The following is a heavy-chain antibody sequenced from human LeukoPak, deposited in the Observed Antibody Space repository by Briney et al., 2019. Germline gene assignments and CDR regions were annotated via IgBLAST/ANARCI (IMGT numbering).Heavy chain of an antibody. CDR2: ISSSSSYI. J-gene: IGHJ6*03. CDR3: ANLTPSGILTGYPVGGVADYYYMDV. Sequence: GGSLRLSCAASGFTFSSYSMNWVRQAPGKGLEWVSSISSSSSYIYYADSVKGRFTISRDNAKNSLYLQMNSLRAEDTAVYYCANLTPSGILTGYPVGGVADYYYMDVWGKGTTVTISS. V-gene: IGHV3-21*04. CDR1: GFTFSSYS. D-gene: IGHD3-9*01.